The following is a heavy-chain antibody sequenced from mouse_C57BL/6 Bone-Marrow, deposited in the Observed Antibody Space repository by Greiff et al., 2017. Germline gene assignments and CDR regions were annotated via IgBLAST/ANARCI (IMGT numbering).Heavy chain of an antibody. CDR2: IYPGSGST. CDR1: GYTFTSYW. Sequence: QVQLQQPGAELVKPGASVKMSCKASGYTFTSYWITWVKQRPGQGLEWIGDIYPGSGSTNYNEKFKSKATLTVDTSSSTAYLQRSSLTSEDSAVYYCARRLTGYYYAMDYWGQGTSVTVSS. D-gene: IGHD4-1*01. CDR3: ARRLTGYYYAMDY. V-gene: IGHV1-55*01. J-gene: IGHJ4*01.